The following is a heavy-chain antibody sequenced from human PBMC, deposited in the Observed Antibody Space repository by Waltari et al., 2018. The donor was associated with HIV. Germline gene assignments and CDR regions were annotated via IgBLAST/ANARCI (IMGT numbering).Heavy chain of an antibody. D-gene: IGHD3-9*01. V-gene: IGHV4-39*01. CDR3: ARMGQTDDILTGHHY. J-gene: IGHJ4*02. Sequence: QLHLQESGPGLVKPSETLSLTCTVSGGSISSSSYYWGWIRQPPEKGLEWIGGIYYSGSTYYTPSLKSRVIISVDTSKNQFSVKLSSVTAADTAVYYCARMGQTDDILTGHHYWGQGTLVTVSS. CDR1: GGSISSSSYY. CDR2: IYYSGST.